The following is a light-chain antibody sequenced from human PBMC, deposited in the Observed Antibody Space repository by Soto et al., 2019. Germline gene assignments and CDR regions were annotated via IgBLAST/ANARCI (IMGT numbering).Light chain of an antibody. CDR2: QDS. CDR1: KLGDKY. J-gene: IGLJ2*01. CDR3: QAWDSSTAV. Sequence: SYELTQPPSVSVSPGQTASITCSGDKLGDKYACWYQQKPRQSPVLVIYQDSKRPSGIPERFSGSNSGNTATLTISGTQAMDEADYYCQAWDSSTAVFGGGTQLPVL. V-gene: IGLV3-1*01.